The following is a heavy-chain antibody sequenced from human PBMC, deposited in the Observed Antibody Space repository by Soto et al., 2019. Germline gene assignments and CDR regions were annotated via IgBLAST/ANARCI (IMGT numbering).Heavy chain of an antibody. CDR2: INHRGST. CDR1: GGSVIYYQ. J-gene: IGHJ3*02. V-gene: IGHV4-34*01. Sequence: SETLSLTCAVSGGSVIYYQRSWIRQPPGKGLERIGEINHRGSTNYNPSLQSRATISIDTPSHQFSLKLSSVTAADTVVYYCARRPDGFDIWSQGTRVTVSS. CDR3: ARRPDGFDI.